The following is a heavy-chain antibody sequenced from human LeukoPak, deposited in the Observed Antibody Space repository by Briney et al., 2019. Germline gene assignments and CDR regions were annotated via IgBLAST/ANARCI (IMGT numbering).Heavy chain of an antibody. D-gene: IGHD6-19*01. CDR2: ISVYNDNT. J-gene: IGHJ4*02. CDR3: ARDRGGAYSTGGYDY. Sequence: GASLKASCKASRYTLTINGISWVRQTPQEGLGSVGGISVYNDNTNYAQNRQGRVTMTTDTSTSKAYMDLRSLRADATAVYYCARDRGGAYSTGGYDYWGQGTLVTVSS. CDR1: RYTLTING. V-gene: IGHV1-18*01.